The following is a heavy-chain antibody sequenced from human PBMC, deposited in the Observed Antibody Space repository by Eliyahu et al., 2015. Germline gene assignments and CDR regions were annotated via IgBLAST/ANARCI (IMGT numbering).Heavy chain of an antibody. CDR2: NNPRGYP. CDR3: ARVRVYGSAWDY. D-gene: IGHD3-10*01. V-gene: IGHV4-34*01. J-gene: IGHJ4*02. Sequence: QVQLQQWGAGLLKPSETLSLTCAVYGESFSGYYWSWIRQPPGKGLGWVGENNPRGYPNYKLSLKSRVTISVDTSKNQFSLKLRSVTAADTAVYFCARVRVYGSAWDYWGQGTQVTVSS. CDR1: GESFSGYY.